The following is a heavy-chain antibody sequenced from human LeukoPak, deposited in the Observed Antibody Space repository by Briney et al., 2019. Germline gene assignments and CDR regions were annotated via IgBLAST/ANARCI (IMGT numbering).Heavy chain of an antibody. Sequence: GGSLRRSGAASGFTFNSYSMNWVRQAPGKGLEGVSSISSSSSNIYYADSGKGRFTISRDIAKDSLYLQMSSLRAEDTAVYYCARSIAAAGFDYWGQGTLVTVSS. CDR2: ISSSSSNI. V-gene: IGHV3-21*01. J-gene: IGHJ4*02. D-gene: IGHD6-13*01. CDR3: ARSIAAAGFDY. CDR1: GFTFNSYS.